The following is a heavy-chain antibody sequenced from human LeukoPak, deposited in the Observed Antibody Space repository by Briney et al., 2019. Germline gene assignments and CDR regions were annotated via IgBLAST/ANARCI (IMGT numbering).Heavy chain of an antibody. D-gene: IGHD6-19*01. Sequence: GGSLRLSCAASGFTLSGYWMSWVRQAPGKGLEWVANIKQDGSEKYYVDSVKGRFTISRDNAKNSLYLQMNSLRAEDTALYYCTRGSGWYYYWGQGTLVTVSS. CDR3: TRGSGWYYY. CDR1: GFTLSGYW. J-gene: IGHJ4*02. CDR2: IKQDGSEK. V-gene: IGHV3-7*04.